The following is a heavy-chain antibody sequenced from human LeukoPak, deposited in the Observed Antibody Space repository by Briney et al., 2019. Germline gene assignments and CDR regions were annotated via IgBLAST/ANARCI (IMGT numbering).Heavy chain of an antibody. Sequence: PGGSLRLSCAASGFTFSYYEMNWVHQAPGKGLEWVSHIDSGGSTIYYADSVKGRFTVSRDNAKDSLYLQMNSLRAEDTAVYYCASDSSVYYGLDVWGQGTTVTVS. D-gene: IGHD3-22*01. CDR2: IDSGGSTI. CDR3: ASDSSVYYGLDV. V-gene: IGHV3-48*03. CDR1: GFTFSYYE. J-gene: IGHJ6*02.